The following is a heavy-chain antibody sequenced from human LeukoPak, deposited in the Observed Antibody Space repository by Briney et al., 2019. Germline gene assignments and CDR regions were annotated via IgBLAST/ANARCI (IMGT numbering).Heavy chain of an antibody. D-gene: IGHD6-13*01. V-gene: IGHV3-30*02. CDR1: GFTFSSYG. CDR2: IRYDGSNK. CDR3: AKVLVRYSSSWYPYFQH. J-gene: IGHJ1*01. Sequence: TGGSLRLSCAASGFTFSSYGMHWVRQAPGKGLEWVAFIRYDGSNKYYADSVKGRFTISRDNSKNTLYLQMNSLRAEDTAVYYCAKVLVRYSSSWYPYFQHWGQGTLVTVSS.